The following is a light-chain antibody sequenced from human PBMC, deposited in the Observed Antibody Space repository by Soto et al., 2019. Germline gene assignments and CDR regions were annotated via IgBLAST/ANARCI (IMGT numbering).Light chain of an antibody. J-gene: IGKJ1*01. CDR1: QSVSSN. CDR3: QQYNNWPPRT. V-gene: IGKV3-15*01. Sequence: EIVMTQSPATLSVSPGERATLSCRASQSVSSNLAWYQQKPGQAPRLLIYGASTRATGIPARFSGSGSGTEFTLTIRSLQSEDFAVYYCQQYNNWPPRTFGQGTTGDIK. CDR2: GAS.